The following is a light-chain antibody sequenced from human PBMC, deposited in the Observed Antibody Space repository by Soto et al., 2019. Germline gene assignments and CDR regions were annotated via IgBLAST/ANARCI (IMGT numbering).Light chain of an antibody. J-gene: IGKJ1*01. Sequence: DIVMTQSPATLSVAPGERVTFSCRASQGVSRKLAWSQHKPGQAPRLLISGASIGANGIQARFSGSGFGTEFTLTISSLQSEDCAVYYCQQYGSSNKTFGQGTK. CDR3: QQYGSSNKT. CDR1: QGVSRK. V-gene: IGKV3-15*01. CDR2: GAS.